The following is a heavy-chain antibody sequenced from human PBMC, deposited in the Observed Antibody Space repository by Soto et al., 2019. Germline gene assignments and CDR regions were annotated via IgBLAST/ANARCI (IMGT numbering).Heavy chain of an antibody. D-gene: IGHD3-10*01. CDR3: ARDRSRWFADAGYFDI. V-gene: IGHV3-48*01. CDR1: GIIFSSES. Sequence: EVQLVESGGALVQPGGSLRLSCAASGIIFSSESMNWVRQAPGKGLEWVSYISSSSRTIYYAVSVKGRFTISRDNAKNSLYLQMNSLRAEDTAAYYCARDRSRWFADAGYFDIWGLGTMVTVSS. CDR2: ISSSSRTI. J-gene: IGHJ3*02.